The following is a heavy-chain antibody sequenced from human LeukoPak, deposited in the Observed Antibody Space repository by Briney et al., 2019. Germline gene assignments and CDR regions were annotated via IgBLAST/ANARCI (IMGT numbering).Heavy chain of an antibody. Sequence: SETLSLTCTVSGGSISSYYWSWIRQPPGKGLEWIGYIYYSGSTNYNPSLKSRVTISVDTSKSQFSLKLSSVTAADTAVYYCARHLRHEFDAFDIWGQGTMVTVSS. D-gene: IGHD3-10*01. CDR2: IYYSGST. J-gene: IGHJ3*02. V-gene: IGHV4-59*01. CDR1: GGSISSYY. CDR3: ARHLRHEFDAFDI.